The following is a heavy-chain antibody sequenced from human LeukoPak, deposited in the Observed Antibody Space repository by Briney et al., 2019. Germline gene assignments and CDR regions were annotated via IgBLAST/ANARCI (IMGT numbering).Heavy chain of an antibody. J-gene: IGHJ4*02. D-gene: IGHD3-10*01. CDR3: ARTASRSLWSGELSN. Sequence: GASVKVSCKASGYTFTSYAISWVRQAPGQGLEWMGWISADNGNTDYAQRFQGRVTLTTDTSTRTAYMDLRNLRSDDTAMYYCARTASRSLWSGELSNWGQGTLVTVSS. CDR2: ISADNGNT. V-gene: IGHV1-18*01. CDR1: GYTFTSYA.